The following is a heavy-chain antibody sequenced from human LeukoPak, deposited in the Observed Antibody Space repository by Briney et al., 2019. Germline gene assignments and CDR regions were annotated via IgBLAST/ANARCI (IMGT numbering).Heavy chain of an antibody. J-gene: IGHJ4*02. Sequence: GGSLRLSCAASGFTFSSHWMHWVRQAPGKGLVWVSRLNSDGSSTSYADSVKGRFTISRDNAETTLHLQMNNLSAEDTAVYYCARASNRNSINFDYWGQGALVTVSS. CDR1: GFTFSSHW. CDR3: ARASNRNSINFDY. D-gene: IGHD1-7*01. CDR2: LNSDGSST. V-gene: IGHV3-74*01.